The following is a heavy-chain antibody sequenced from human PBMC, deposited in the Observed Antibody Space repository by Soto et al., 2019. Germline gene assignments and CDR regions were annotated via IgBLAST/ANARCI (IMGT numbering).Heavy chain of an antibody. V-gene: IGHV3-30*18. J-gene: IGHJ4*02. D-gene: IGHD3-16*01. CDR3: ANQERGSDFAY. CDR1: GFTFNKYG. Sequence: QVQLVESGGSVVQPGRSLRLSCAASGFTFNKYGMHWVRQAPGKGLEWVAAISNDGSSEYYADSVLGRFTISRDNPKNTLYLQMNSLNSEDTAVYSCANQERGSDFAYWCQGTLVTVSS. CDR2: ISNDGSSE.